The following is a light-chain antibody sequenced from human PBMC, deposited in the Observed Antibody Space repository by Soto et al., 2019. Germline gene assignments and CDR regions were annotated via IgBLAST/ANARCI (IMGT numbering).Light chain of an antibody. J-gene: IGLJ2*01. CDR2: RIN. Sequence: QLVLTQPPSASGTPGQRVIISCSGSSSNVGSNYVYWYQHLPGTAPKLLIYRINQRPSGVPDRISGSKSGTSASLAISGLRSEDEADYYCAAWDDSLSGVVFGGGTKVTVL. V-gene: IGLV1-47*01. CDR1: SSNVGSNY. CDR3: AAWDDSLSGVV.